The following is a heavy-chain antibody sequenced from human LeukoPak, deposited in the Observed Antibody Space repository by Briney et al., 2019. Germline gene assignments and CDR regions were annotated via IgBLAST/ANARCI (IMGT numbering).Heavy chain of an antibody. CDR1: GYTFTGYY. CDR2: INPNSGGT. CDR3: ARTLRYFDWLFDGDYYGMDV. J-gene: IGHJ6*02. D-gene: IGHD3-9*01. V-gene: IGHV1-2*04. Sequence: GASVKVSCKASGYTFTGYYMHWVRQAPGQGLEWMGWINPNSGGTNCAQKFQGWVTMTRDTSISTAYMELSRLRSDDTAVYYCARTLRYFDWLFDGDYYGMDVWGQGTTVTVSS.